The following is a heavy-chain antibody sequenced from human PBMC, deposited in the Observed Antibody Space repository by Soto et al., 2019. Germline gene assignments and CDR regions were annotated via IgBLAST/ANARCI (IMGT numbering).Heavy chain of an antibody. D-gene: IGHD5-18*01. V-gene: IGHV3-30*18. CDR1: GFTFSSYG. CDR2: ISYDGSNK. CDR3: AKPKGKQPYFDY. J-gene: IGHJ4*02. Sequence: QVQLVESGGGVVQPGRSLRLSCAASGFTFSSYGMHWVRQAPGKGLEWVAVISYDGSNKYYADSVKGRFTISIDNSKNTLYLQMNSLRAEDTAVYYCAKPKGKQPYFDYWCQGTLVTVSA.